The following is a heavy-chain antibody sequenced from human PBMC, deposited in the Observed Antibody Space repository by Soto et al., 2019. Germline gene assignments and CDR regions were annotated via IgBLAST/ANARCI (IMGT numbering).Heavy chain of an antibody. CDR1: GFTFSSYA. Sequence: QVQLVESGGGVVQPGRSLRLSCAASGFTFSSYAMHWVRQAPGKGLEWVAVISYDGSNKYYADSVKGRFTISRDNSKNTLYLQMNSLRAEDTAVYYCARDRDVWWVAVAGSYDYWGQGTLVTVSS. D-gene: IGHD6-19*01. CDR2: ISYDGSNK. CDR3: ARDRDVWWVAVAGSYDY. J-gene: IGHJ4*02. V-gene: IGHV3-30-3*01.